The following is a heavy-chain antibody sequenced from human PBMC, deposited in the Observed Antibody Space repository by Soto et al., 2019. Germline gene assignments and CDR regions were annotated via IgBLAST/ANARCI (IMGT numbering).Heavy chain of an antibody. CDR2: INHSGNS. CDR3: ARRKTFSPYYFDY. D-gene: IGHD3-16*01. J-gene: IGHJ4*02. V-gene: IGHV4-34*01. Sequence: QVQIQQWGAGLLKPSETLSLTCVVYGGSFSGYYWSWIRQSPGRGLEWIGEINHSGNSNYNPSHKSRITMSVDTPKNQFSLELSSVTAADTALYYCARRKTFSPYYFDYWGQGTLVTVSS. CDR1: GGSFSGYY.